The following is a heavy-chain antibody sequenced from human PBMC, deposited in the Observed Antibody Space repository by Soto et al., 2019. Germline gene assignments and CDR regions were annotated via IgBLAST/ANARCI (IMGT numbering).Heavy chain of an antibody. CDR3: AHTNYYSGQIFDS. CDR1: GFSLSTSGVG. V-gene: IGHV2-5*02. J-gene: IGHJ4*02. CDR2: IYWDGDK. Sequence: QITLKESGPTLVKPTQTLTLTCTFSGFSLSTSGVGVGWIRQPPGKALEWLALIYWDGDKSYSPYLKSSLTLTKDTSTNPGVLTMTNVDPVYTATYYCAHTNYYSGQIFDSWGQGTLVTVSS. D-gene: IGHD3-10*01.